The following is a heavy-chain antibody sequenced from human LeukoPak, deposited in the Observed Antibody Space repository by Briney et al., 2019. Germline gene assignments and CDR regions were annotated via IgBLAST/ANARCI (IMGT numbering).Heavy chain of an antibody. D-gene: IGHD3-9*01. CDR1: GGSISRYY. CDR2: IYHSGST. V-gene: IGHV4-59*12. Sequence: SETLSLTCTVSGGSISRYYWSWIRQPPGKGLEWIGYIYHSGSTYYNPSLKSRVTISVDRSKNQFSLKLSSVAAADTAVYYCARGQPPVLRYFDWSPSYYFDYWGQGTLVTVSS. CDR3: ARGQPPVLRYFDWSPSYYFDY. J-gene: IGHJ4*02.